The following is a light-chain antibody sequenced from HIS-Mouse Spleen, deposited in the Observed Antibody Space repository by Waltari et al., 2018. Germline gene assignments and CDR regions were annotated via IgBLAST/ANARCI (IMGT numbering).Light chain of an antibody. CDR1: SSEVGSYNL. V-gene: IGLV2-23*03. CDR3: CSYAGSSTFVVV. J-gene: IGLJ2*01. CDR2: EGS. Sequence: QSALTQPASVSGSPGQSITISCTGTSSEVGSYNLVSWYQQHPGKAHKLMIYEGSKRPSGVSNRFSGSKSGNTASLTISGLQAEDEADYYCCSYAGSSTFVVVFGGGTKLTVL.